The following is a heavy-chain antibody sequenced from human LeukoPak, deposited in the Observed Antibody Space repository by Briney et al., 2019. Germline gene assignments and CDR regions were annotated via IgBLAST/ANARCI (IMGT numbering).Heavy chain of an antibody. J-gene: IGHJ4*02. D-gene: IGHD3-10*01. CDR2: IYYSGST. Sequence: SETLSLTCTVSGGSISSSSYYWGWIRQPPGKGLEWIGSIYYSGSTYYNPSLKSRVTISVDPSKNQFSLKLSSVAAADTAVYYCARGVARYYYGSGSYSPYHFDYWGQGTLVTVSS. V-gene: IGHV4-39*01. CDR3: ARGVARYYYGSGSYSPYHFDY. CDR1: GGSISSSSYY.